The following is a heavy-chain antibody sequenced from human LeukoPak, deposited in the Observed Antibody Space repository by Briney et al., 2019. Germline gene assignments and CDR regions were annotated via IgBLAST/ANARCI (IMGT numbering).Heavy chain of an antibody. CDR1: GFSFSDYY. D-gene: IGHD6-13*01. CDR3: ARAPTSEQQLQFDY. J-gene: IGHJ4*02. CDR2: ISSSGSTI. V-gene: IGHV3-11*04. Sequence: PGGSLRLSCAASGFSFSDYYMSWIRQAPGKGLEWVSYISSSGSTIYYTDSVKGRFTISRDTAKNSLYLQMNSLRAEDTAVYYCARAPTSEQQLQFDYWGQGTLVTVSS.